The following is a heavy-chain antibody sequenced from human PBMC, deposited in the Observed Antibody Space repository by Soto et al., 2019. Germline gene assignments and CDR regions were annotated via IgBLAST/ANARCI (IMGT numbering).Heavy chain of an antibody. CDR3: ARGLDNEGGYYYCYMDV. CDR2: IYYSGSA. V-gene: IGHV4-59*01. CDR1: GGSISSYY. J-gene: IGHJ6*03. D-gene: IGHD2-2*03. Sequence: PSETLSLTCTVSGGSISSYYWSWIRQPPGKGLEWIGYIYYSGSANYNPSLKSRVTMSLDTSRNQFSLKMSSVTAADTAVYYCARGLDNEGGYYYCYMDVWGKGTTVTVSS.